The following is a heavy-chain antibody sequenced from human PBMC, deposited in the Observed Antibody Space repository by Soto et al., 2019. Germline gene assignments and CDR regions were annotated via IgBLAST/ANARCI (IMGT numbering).Heavy chain of an antibody. CDR3: ARGDYYYSDGHFSDAVEI. J-gene: IGHJ3*02. Sequence: GSLRLSCAASGFTFTTYWMSWVRQAPGKGLEWVANIRPDGSEKWYVDSVKGRFTISRDNAKKSLYLQMSSLRADDTAVYYCARGDYYYSDGHFSDAVEICGQGTMATVS. CDR2: IRPDGSEK. CDR1: GFTFTTYW. D-gene: IGHD2-21*01. V-gene: IGHV3-7*04.